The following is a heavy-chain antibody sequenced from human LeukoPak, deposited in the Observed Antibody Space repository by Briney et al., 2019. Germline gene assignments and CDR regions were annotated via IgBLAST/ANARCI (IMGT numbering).Heavy chain of an antibody. V-gene: IGHV4-38-2*02. J-gene: IGHJ1*01. D-gene: IGHD6-19*01. Sequence: PSETLSLTCTVSGYSISSGYYWGWIRQPPGKGLEWIGSIYHSGSTYYNPSLKSRVTISVDTSKNQFSLKLSSVTAADTAVYYCARDYGKQWLVQYFQHWGQGTLVTVSS. CDR3: ARDYGKQWLVQYFQH. CDR1: GYSISSGYY. CDR2: IYHSGST.